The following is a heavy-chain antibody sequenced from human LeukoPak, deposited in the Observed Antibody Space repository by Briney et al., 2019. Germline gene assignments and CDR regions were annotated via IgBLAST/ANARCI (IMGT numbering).Heavy chain of an antibody. V-gene: IGHV1-18*01. J-gene: IGHJ3*02. CDR3: ARDSGSPPRWFGQYDAFDI. D-gene: IGHD3-10*01. CDR1: GYTFTSYG. CDR2: ISAYNGNT. Sequence: ASAKVSCKASGYTFTSYGISWVRQAPGQGLEWMGWISAYNGNTNYAQKLQGRVTMTTDTSTSTAYMELRSLRSDDTAVYYCARDSGSPPRWFGQYDAFDIWGQGTMVTVSS.